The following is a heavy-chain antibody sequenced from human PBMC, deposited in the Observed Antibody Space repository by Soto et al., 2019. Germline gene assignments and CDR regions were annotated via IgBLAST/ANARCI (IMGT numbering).Heavy chain of an antibody. V-gene: IGHV1-3*01. Sequence: ASVKVSCKASGYTFISYTMHWLRQAHGQRLEWMGWVNADMCDSIYSQKIHGSGTMNGDTPASTIYVELSSLGGEDTAVYFCARGPSSGSFEYWGQGTLVTVSS. CDR2: VNADMCDS. CDR1: GYTFISYT. CDR3: ARGPSSGSFEY. J-gene: IGHJ4*02. D-gene: IGHD3-22*01.